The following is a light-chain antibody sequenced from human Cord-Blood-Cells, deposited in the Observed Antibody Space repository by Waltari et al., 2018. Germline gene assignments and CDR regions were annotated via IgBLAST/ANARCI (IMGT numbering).Light chain of an antibody. Sequence: DIKMTQSPSSLSASLGDGVTITCRASQSISSYLNWYQQKPGKAPKLLIYAASSLQSGVPSRFSGSGSGTDFTLTISSLQPEDFATYYCQQSYSTPLTFGGGTKVEIK. CDR1: QSISSY. CDR2: AAS. V-gene: IGKV1-39*01. J-gene: IGKJ4*01. CDR3: QQSYSTPLT.